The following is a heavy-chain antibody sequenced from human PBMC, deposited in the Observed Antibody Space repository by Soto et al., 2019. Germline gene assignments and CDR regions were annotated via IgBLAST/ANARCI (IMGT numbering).Heavy chain of an antibody. CDR1: GFTFSSYS. Sequence: GGSLRLSCAASGFTFSSYSMNWVRQAPGKGLEWVSSISSSSSYIYYADSVKGRFTISRDNAKNSLYLQMNSLRAEDTAVYYCARGFAIGDAFDIWGQGTMVTVSS. CDR2: ISSSSSYI. J-gene: IGHJ3*02. CDR3: ARGFAIGDAFDI. V-gene: IGHV3-21*01. D-gene: IGHD3-22*01.